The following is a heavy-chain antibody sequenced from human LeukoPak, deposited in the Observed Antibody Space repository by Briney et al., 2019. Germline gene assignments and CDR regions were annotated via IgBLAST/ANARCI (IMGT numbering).Heavy chain of an antibody. Sequence: QPGGSLRLSCAASGFTFSSYAMSWVRQAPGKGLEWVSAISGSGGSTYYADSVKGRFTISRDNSKNTLYLQMNSLRAEDTAVFYCANWYSGSLEAFDIWGQGTMVTVSS. V-gene: IGHV3-23*01. CDR3: ANWYSGSLEAFDI. CDR1: GFTFSSYA. D-gene: IGHD1-26*01. CDR2: ISGSGGST. J-gene: IGHJ3*02.